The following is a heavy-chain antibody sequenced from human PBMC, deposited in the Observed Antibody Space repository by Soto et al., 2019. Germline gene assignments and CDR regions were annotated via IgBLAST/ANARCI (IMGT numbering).Heavy chain of an antibody. D-gene: IGHD3-16*01. CDR2: IYYSGST. Sequence: SETLSLTCTVSGGSISSCDYYWSWIRQPPGKGLEWIGYIYYSGSTYYNPSLKSRVTISVDTSKNQFSLKLSSVTAADTAVYYCARGVTPLRCDIWGQGTMVS. J-gene: IGHJ3*02. V-gene: IGHV4-30-4*01. CDR3: ARGVTPLRCDI. CDR1: GGSISSCDYY.